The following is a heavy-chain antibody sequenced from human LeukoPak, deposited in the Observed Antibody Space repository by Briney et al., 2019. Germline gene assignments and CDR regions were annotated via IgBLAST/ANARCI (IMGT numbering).Heavy chain of an antibody. CDR1: GLAFSTSG. V-gene: IGHV3-30*02. J-gene: IGHJ4*02. Sequence: GGSLRLSCAASGLAFSTSGMHWGPPAPGKGLGWVEFIQYDESDKYYADSVRGRFTISRDNSKNTLYLQMNSLRAEDTAVYYCAREGGITVAGKFDSWGQGTLVTVSS. CDR3: AREGGITVAGKFDS. D-gene: IGHD6-19*01. CDR2: IQYDESDK.